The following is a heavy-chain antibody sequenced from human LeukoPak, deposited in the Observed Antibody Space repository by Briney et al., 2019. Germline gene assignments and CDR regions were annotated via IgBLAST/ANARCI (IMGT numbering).Heavy chain of an antibody. V-gene: IGHV4-31*03. CDR2: IYYSGST. CDR3: ARDRSEYDSTAFDI. CDR1: GGFISSGGYY. Sequence: SQTLSLTCTVSGGFISSGGYYWSWIRQHPGKGLEWIGYIYYSGSTYYNPSLKSRVTISVDTSKNQFSLKLSSVTAADTAVYYCARDRSEYDSTAFDIWGQGTMVTVSS. J-gene: IGHJ3*02. D-gene: IGHD3-22*01.